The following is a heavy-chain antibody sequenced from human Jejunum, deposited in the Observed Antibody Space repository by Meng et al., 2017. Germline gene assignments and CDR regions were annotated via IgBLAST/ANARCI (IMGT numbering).Heavy chain of an antibody. CDR1: GFTFRSYG. D-gene: IGHD6-19*01. V-gene: IGHV3-33*01. Sequence: ELGGGVVQPGTSLRLSCAASGFTFRSYGMQWVRQAPGKGLEWVAVIWFDGSKTYYADSVKGRFTVSRDNSKNTLYLQMNSLRADDTAVYYCARYRSGSSDYWGPGTLVTVSS. CDR3: ARYRSGSSDY. CDR2: IWFDGSKT. J-gene: IGHJ4*02.